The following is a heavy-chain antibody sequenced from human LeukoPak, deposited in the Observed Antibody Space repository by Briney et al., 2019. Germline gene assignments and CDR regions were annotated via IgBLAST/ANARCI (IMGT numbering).Heavy chain of an antibody. V-gene: IGHV3-21*01. J-gene: IGHJ5*02. D-gene: IGHD6-19*01. CDR3: ARGAVAGTNWFDP. CDR1: GFTFSSYS. CDR2: ISSSSSYI. Sequence: PGGSLRLSCAASGFTFSSYSMNWVRQAPGKGLEWVSSISSSSSYIYYAGSVKGRFTISRDNSKNTLYLQMNSLRAEDTAVYYCARGAVAGTNWFDPWGQGTLVTVSS.